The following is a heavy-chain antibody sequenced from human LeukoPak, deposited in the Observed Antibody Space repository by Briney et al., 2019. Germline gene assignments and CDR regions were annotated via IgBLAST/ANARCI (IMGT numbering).Heavy chain of an antibody. CDR3: ARDRSISAAGDTY. V-gene: IGHV3-74*01. Sequence: PGGSLRLSCAASGFTFSDYWMHWVRQAPGKGLVWVSRVNRDGSSTSYADSVKGRFTVSRDNAKNTLSLQMNSLRAEDTAVNYCARDRSISAAGDTYWGQGTLVTVSS. J-gene: IGHJ4*02. CDR2: VNRDGSST. CDR1: GFTFSDYW. D-gene: IGHD6-13*01.